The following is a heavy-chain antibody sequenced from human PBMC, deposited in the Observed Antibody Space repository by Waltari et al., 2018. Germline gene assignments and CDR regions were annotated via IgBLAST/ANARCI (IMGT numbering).Heavy chain of an antibody. CDR2: IKQDGSEK. V-gene: IGHV3-7*01. Sequence: EVQLVESGGGLVQPGGSLRLSCAASGFTFSSDWMSWVRQAPGKGLEWVANIKQDGSEKYYVDSVKGRFTISRDNAKNSLYLQMNSLRAEDTAVYYCARGGIAVAGTFNYWGQGTLVTVSS. D-gene: IGHD6-19*01. CDR3: ARGGIAVAGTFNY. CDR1: GFTFSSDW. J-gene: IGHJ4*02.